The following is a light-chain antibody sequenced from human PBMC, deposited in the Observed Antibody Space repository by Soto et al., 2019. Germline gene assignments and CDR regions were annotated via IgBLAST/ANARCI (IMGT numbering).Light chain of an antibody. CDR2: EVS. V-gene: IGLV2-8*01. Sequence: QSVLTQPRSVSGSPGQSVTISCTGTSSDVGDYNYVSWYQQHPGKAPKFMVYEVSKRPSGVPDRFSGSKSGNTASLTVSGLQAEDEDDYYCSSYAGSNNHVVFGGGTKLTVL. CDR1: SSDVGDYNY. J-gene: IGLJ2*01. CDR3: SSYAGSNNHVV.